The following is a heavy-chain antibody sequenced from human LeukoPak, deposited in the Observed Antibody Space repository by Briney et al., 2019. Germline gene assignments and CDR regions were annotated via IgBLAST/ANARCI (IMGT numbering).Heavy chain of an antibody. D-gene: IGHD1-1*01. Sequence: PGGSLRLSCAASGFTFSSYSMNWVRQAPGEGLEWVSSISSSSSYIYYADSVKGRFTISRDNAKNSLYLQMNSLRAEDTAVYYCARHTTVDYWGQGTLVTVSS. CDR3: ARHTTVDY. J-gene: IGHJ4*02. CDR2: ISSSSSYI. CDR1: GFTFSSYS. V-gene: IGHV3-21*01.